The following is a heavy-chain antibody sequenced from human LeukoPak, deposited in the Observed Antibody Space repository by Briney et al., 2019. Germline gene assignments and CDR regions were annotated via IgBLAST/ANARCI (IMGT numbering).Heavy chain of an antibody. CDR2: INQDGSEK. CDR1: GFTFSSYW. V-gene: IGHV3-7*01. D-gene: IGHD1-26*01. CDR3: TRDTIGSLDY. Sequence: PGGSLRLSCAASGFTFSSYWMSWVRQAPGKRLEWVANINQDGSEKYYVDSVKGRFIISRDNPKNSLFLQMNNLRADDTAIYYCTRDTIGSLDYWGQGILVTVAS. J-gene: IGHJ4*02.